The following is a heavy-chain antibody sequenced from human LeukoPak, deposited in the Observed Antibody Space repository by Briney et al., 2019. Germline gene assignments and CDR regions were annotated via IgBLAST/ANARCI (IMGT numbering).Heavy chain of an antibody. J-gene: IGHJ4*02. CDR3: ARDRGYSTFDY. CDR1: GFTFRTDW. Sequence: PGGSLRLSCAASGFTFRTDWMTWVRQAPGKGLERVANMNPDGSETNYVASVKGRFTISRDNAKNSLYLQMNSLRAEDTALYYCARDRGYSTFDYWGQGTLVTVSS. V-gene: IGHV3-7*01. CDR2: MNPDGSET. D-gene: IGHD4-11*01.